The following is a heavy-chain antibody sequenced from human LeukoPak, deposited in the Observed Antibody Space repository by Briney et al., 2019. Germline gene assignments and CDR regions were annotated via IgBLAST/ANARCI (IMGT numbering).Heavy chain of an antibody. Sequence: PGGSLRLSCAASGFTFSSYAMSWVRQAPGKGLEWVSAISGSGGSTYYADSVKGRFTISRDNSKNTLYLQMNSLRAEDTAVYYCAKALVDYGDYGEDYWGQGTLVTVSS. D-gene: IGHD4-17*01. V-gene: IGHV3-23*01. CDR3: AKALVDYGDYGEDY. CDR1: GFTFSSYA. J-gene: IGHJ4*02. CDR2: ISGSGGST.